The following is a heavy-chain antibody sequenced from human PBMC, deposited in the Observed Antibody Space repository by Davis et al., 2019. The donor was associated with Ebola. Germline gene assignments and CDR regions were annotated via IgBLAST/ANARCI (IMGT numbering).Heavy chain of an antibody. J-gene: IGHJ4*02. D-gene: IGHD2-2*01. Sequence: PGGSLRLSCAASGFTFSTYTMNWVRQAPGKGLEWVSSISSSSSFISYADSVKGRFTISSDESKSTLYLHMNSLRAEDTAVYYCARESCSSTSCYFDYWGQGTLVTVSS. CDR2: ISSSSSFI. CDR1: GFTFSTYT. V-gene: IGHV3-21*01. CDR3: ARESCSSTSCYFDY.